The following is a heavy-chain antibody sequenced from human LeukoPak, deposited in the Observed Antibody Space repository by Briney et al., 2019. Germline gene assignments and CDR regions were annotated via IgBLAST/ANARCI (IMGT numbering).Heavy chain of an antibody. CDR1: GGSFSGYY. J-gene: IGHJ4*02. V-gene: IGHV4-34*01. Sequence: NASETLSLTCAVYGGSFSGYYWSWIRQPPGKGLEWIGEINHSGSTNYNPSLKSRVTISVDTSKNQFSLKLSSVTAEDTAVYYCARGGYYDPSKLDYWGQGTLVTVSS. D-gene: IGHD3-22*01. CDR3: ARGGYYDPSKLDY. CDR2: INHSGST.